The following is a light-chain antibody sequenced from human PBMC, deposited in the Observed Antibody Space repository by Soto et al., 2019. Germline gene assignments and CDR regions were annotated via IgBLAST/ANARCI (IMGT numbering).Light chain of an antibody. V-gene: IGKV3-11*01. CDR2: DAS. CDR1: QSVSSY. Sequence: EIVLTQSPATLSLSPGERATLSCSASQSVSSYLAWYQQKPGQAPRLLIYDASNRATGIPARFSGSGSGTDFPLTISSLEPEDVAVYYCQQRSNWPPTFGGGTKVEIK. J-gene: IGKJ4*01. CDR3: QQRSNWPPT.